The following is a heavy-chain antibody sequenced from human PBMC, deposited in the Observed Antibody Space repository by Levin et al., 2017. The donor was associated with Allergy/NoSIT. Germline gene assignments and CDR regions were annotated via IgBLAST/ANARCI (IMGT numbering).Heavy chain of an antibody. V-gene: IGHV3-11*03. Sequence: PGGSLRLSCAASGFTFNDYYMSWIRQAPGKGLEWISYIITSGTHTSYAASVKGRFTISRDNANNLVFLQMNSLRAEDTAVYYCASRYGSGTYYQGNNYWGQGTLVTVSS. J-gene: IGHJ4*02. CDR2: IITSGTHT. CDR1: GFTFNDYY. D-gene: IGHD3-10*01. CDR3: ASRYGSGTYYQGNNY.